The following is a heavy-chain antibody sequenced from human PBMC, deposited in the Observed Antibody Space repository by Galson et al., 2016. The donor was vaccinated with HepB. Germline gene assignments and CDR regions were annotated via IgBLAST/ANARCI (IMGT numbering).Heavy chain of an antibody. CDR3: ARGVTGTPYFDF. CDR2: IYKTGNT. CDR1: GGSISSFF. J-gene: IGHJ4*02. Sequence: SETLSLTCNVSGGSISSFFWSWVRQPPGKGLEWIGYIYKTGNTNYSPSLKSRVTVSADTSKNQFSLELRSMTAADTAIYYCARGVTGTPYFDFWGQGALVTVSS. D-gene: IGHD2-21*02. V-gene: IGHV4-59*01.